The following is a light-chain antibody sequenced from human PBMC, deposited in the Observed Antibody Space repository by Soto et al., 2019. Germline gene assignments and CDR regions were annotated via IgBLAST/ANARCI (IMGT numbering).Light chain of an antibody. CDR3: PQYGSSPPYT. V-gene: IGKV3-20*01. Sequence: EIVLTQSPGTLSLSPGERATLSCRASQSVSSNYLAWYQQKFGQAPRLLIYGASSRATGIPDRFSGSGSGTDFTLTISRLEPEDFAVYYCPQYGSSPPYTFGQGTKLEIK. CDR1: QSVSSNY. J-gene: IGKJ2*01. CDR2: GAS.